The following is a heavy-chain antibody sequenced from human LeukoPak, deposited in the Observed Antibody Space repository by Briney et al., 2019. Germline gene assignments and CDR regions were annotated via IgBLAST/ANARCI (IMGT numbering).Heavy chain of an antibody. V-gene: IGHV3-9*01. Sequence: GGSLRLSCAASGFTFGDYAMHWVRQAPGKGLEWVSDICWSSGSLYYADSVKGRFTISSDNAKNSLYLQMNSMSAEDTALYYCAKDRGATYYYGSGSFDFWGRGTLVTVSS. CDR1: GFTFGDYA. CDR3: AKDRGATYYYGSGSFDF. J-gene: IGHJ4*02. D-gene: IGHD3-10*01. CDR2: ICWSSGSL.